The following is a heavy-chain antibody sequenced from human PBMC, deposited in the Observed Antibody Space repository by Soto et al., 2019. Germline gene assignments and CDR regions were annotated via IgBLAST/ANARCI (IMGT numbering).Heavy chain of an antibody. CDR3: AKGGRGNYLTYYYYYGMDV. CDR2: ISYDGNNK. J-gene: IGHJ6*02. CDR1: GFSLSNNG. D-gene: IGHD1-26*01. V-gene: IGHV3-30*18. Sequence: GGSMRLSCAASGFSLSNNGMHWVRQAPGKGLEWVAVISYDGNNKYYADSVKGRFTISRDNSKNTVYLEMNNLRAEDTAMYYCAKGGRGNYLTYYYYYGMDVGGQGTTVTVSS.